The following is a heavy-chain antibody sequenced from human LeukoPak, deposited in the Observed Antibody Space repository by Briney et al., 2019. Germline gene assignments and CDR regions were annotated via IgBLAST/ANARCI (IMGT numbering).Heavy chain of an antibody. Sequence: SETLSLTCAVYGGSFSGYYWSWIRQPPGKGLEWIGEINHSGSTNYNPSLKSRVTISVDTSKNQFSLKLSSVTAADTAVYYCARDLKVGMDVWGQGTTVTVSS. J-gene: IGHJ6*02. CDR3: ARDLKVGMDV. V-gene: IGHV4-34*01. CDR1: GGSFSGYY. CDR2: INHSGST.